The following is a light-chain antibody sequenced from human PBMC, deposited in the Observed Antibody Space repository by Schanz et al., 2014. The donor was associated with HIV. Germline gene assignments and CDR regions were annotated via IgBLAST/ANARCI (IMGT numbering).Light chain of an antibody. CDR2: GNS. V-gene: IGLV1-40*01. CDR3: SSYTSSSSVV. CDR1: SSNIGAGYD. Sequence: QSVLTQPPSVSGAPGQRVTISCTGSSSNIGAGYDVHWYQQLPGTAPKLLIYGNSNRPSGVPDRSSGSKSGASASLAITGLQAEDEADYYCSSYTSSSSVVFGGGTKLTVL. J-gene: IGLJ2*01.